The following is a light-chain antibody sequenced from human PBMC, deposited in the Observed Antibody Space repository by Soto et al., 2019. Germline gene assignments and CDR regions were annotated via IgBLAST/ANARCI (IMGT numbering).Light chain of an antibody. Sequence: QSALTQPASVSGSPGQSITISCTGTSSDVGGYNYASWYQHHPGKAPKLMIYDVSNRPSGVSNRFSGSKSGNTASLTISGLQPEDEADYYCCSYTTSNTRQIVFGTGTKVTVL. V-gene: IGLV2-14*03. CDR3: CSYTTSNTRQIV. CDR2: DVS. J-gene: IGLJ1*01. CDR1: SSDVGGYNY.